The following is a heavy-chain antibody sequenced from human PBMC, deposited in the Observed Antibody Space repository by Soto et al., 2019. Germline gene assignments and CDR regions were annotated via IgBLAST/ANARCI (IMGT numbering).Heavy chain of an antibody. V-gene: IGHV4-30-4*01. CDR3: AREGDEYSSSSIPNYYYYYGMDV. CDR2: IYYSGST. J-gene: IGHJ6*02. CDR1: GGSISSGDYY. D-gene: IGHD6-6*01. Sequence: SETLSLTCTVSGGSISSGDYYWSWIRQPPGKGLEWIGYIYYSGSTYYNPSLKSRVTISVDTSKNQFSLKLSSVTAADTAVYYCAREGDEYSSSSIPNYYYYYGMDVWGQGTTVTVSS.